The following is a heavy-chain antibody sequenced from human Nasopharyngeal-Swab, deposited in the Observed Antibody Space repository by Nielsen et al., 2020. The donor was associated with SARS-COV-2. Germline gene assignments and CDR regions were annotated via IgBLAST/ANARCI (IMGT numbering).Heavy chain of an antibody. CDR3: ATGYRDFFDY. Sequence: GSLRLSCTVSGGSISSSSYYWGWIRQPPGKGLEWIGSIYYSGSTYYNPSLKSRVTISVDTSKNQFSLKLSSVTAADTAVYYCATGYRDFFDYWGQGTLVTVSS. CDR1: GGSISSSSYY. D-gene: IGHD5-24*01. J-gene: IGHJ4*02. CDR2: IYYSGST. V-gene: IGHV4-39*01.